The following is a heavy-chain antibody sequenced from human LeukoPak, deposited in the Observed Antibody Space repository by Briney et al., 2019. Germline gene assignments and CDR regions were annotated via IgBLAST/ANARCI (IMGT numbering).Heavy chain of an antibody. J-gene: IGHJ6*02. CDR2: IIPIFGTA. CDR1: GGTFSSYA. V-gene: IGHV1-69*05. CDR3: ATSSGWSSYYYYYYGMDV. D-gene: IGHD6-19*01. Sequence: SVKVSCKASGGTFSSYAISWVRQAPGQGLEWMGGIIPIFGTANYAQKFQGRVTMTRDTSISTAYMELSRLRSDDTAVYYCATSSGWSSYYYYYYGMDVWGQGTTVTVSS.